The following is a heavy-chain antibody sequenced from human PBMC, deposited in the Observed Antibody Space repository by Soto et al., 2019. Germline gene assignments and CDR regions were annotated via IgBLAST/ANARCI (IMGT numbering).Heavy chain of an antibody. D-gene: IGHD6-6*01. CDR1: GDSFSGYY. Sequence: QVQLQQWGAGLLKPSETLSLTCAVYGDSFSGYYWSWIRQPPGKGLARIGEISHSGDTSYNPSLKSRVTISVDTSKNQFSLRLPSVTAADTAVYYCVRGDVAARLQSWGQGTLVTVSS. CDR3: VRGDVAARLQS. CDR2: ISHSGDT. J-gene: IGHJ5*02. V-gene: IGHV4-34*01.